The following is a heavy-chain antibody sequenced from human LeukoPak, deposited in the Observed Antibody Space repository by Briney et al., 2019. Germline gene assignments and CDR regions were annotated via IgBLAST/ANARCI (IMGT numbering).Heavy chain of an antibody. CDR2: INPNSGGT. D-gene: IGHD2-2*01. CDR1: GYTFTGYY. Sequence: ASVKVSCKASGYTFTGYYMHWVRQAPGQGLEGMGWINPNSGGTNYAQKFQGRVTMTRDTSISTAYMGLSRLRSDDTAVYYCARGPPIVVVPAAIRPWDDYWGQGTLVTVSS. J-gene: IGHJ4*02. CDR3: ARGPPIVVVPAAIRPWDDY. V-gene: IGHV1-2*02.